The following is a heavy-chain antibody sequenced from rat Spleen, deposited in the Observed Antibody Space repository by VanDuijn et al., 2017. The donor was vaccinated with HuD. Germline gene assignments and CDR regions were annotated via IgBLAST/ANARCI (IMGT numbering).Heavy chain of an antibody. V-gene: IGHV5-29*01. CDR3: TRSRSLRGYYFDY. CDR2: ISSDGSNT. CDR1: GFTFSDFF. Sequence: EVQLVESDGGLVQPGRSLKLSCAASGFTFSDFFMAWVRQAPAKGLEWVATISSDGSNTYYRDSVKGRFTISRDNAKSTLDLQMDSLRSEDTATYYCTRSRSLRGYYFDYWGQGVMVTVSS. D-gene: IGHD3-1*01. J-gene: IGHJ2*01.